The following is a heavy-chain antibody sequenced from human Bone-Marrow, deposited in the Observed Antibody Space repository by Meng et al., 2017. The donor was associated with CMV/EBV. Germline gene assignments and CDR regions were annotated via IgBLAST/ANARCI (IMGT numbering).Heavy chain of an antibody. CDR1: GFTVSNSY. J-gene: IGHJ4*02. CDR2: IYSGGTT. D-gene: IGHD3-10*01. CDR3: AKDLVVRGVNRDY. Sequence: GESLKISCAGSGFTVSNSYMSWVRQAPEKGLEWVSVIYSGGTTYYADSVKGRFTVSRDTSKNTLYLQMNSLRAEDTAVYYCAKDLVVRGVNRDYWGQGTLVTVSS. V-gene: IGHV3-53*01.